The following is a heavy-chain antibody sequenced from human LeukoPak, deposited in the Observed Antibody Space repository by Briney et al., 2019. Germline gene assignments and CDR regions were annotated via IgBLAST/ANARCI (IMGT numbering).Heavy chain of an antibody. CDR2: IYWDDDK. CDR1: GFSLSTTGVA. Sequence: SGPTLVNPTQTLTLTCSFSGFSLSTTGVAVGWIRQPPGKALDWLALIYWDDDKRYSPALKSRLTITKDTSKNQVVLTMTNMDPVDTAAYYCAHRLGSSSWDYWGRGTLVTVSS. CDR3: AHRLGSSSWDY. J-gene: IGHJ4*02. D-gene: IGHD6-13*01. V-gene: IGHV2-5*02.